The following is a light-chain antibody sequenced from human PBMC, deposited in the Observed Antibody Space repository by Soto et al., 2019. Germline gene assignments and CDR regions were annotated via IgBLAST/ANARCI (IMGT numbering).Light chain of an antibody. V-gene: IGKV2-30*01. J-gene: IGKJ4*01. CDR3: KQGSHCPLT. Sequence: DAVSAQPRVWLPVTFERPVSISCRSSHSLVYSDGNTYLTWFQQRPGQSPRRLLFEVSKRHSGVPDRFSGSGSGTDFTLKISRVEAEDVGVYYCKQGSHCPLTFGGGTKVDIK. CDR1: HSLVYSDGNTY. CDR2: EVS.